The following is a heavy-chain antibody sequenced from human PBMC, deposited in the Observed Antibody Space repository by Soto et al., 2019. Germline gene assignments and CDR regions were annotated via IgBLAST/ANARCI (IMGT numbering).Heavy chain of an antibody. Sequence: PGGSLRLSCAASGLTFSSYAMSWVRQAPGKGLEWVSAISGSGGSTYYADSVKGRFTISRDNSKNTLYLQMNSLRAEDTAVYYCAKEGRRAPYYYYYYGMDVWGQGTTVTVSS. V-gene: IGHV3-23*01. CDR3: AKEGRRAPYYYYYYGMDV. CDR1: GLTFSSYA. CDR2: ISGSGGST. J-gene: IGHJ6*02.